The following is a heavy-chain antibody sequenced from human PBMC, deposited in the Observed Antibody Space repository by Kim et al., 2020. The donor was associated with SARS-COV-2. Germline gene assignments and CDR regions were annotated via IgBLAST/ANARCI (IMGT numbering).Heavy chain of an antibody. J-gene: IGHJ6*02. V-gene: IGHV3-30*18. CDR1: GFTFSSYG. D-gene: IGHD5-12*01. CDR3: AKDRVHSGYDWGNYYYGMDV. Sequence: GGSLRLSCAASGFTFSSYGMHWVRQAPGKGLEWVAVISYDGSNKYYADSVKGRFTISRDNSKNTLYLQMNSLRAEDTAVYYCAKDRVHSGYDWGNYYYGMDVWGQGTTVTVSS. CDR2: ISYDGSNK.